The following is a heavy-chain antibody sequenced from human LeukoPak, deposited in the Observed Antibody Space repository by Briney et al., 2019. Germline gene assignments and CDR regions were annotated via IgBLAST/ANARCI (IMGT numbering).Heavy chain of an antibody. Sequence: GASVKVSCKVSGFTLGSYHMNWVRQAPGQGLEWMGWINTNTGNPTYAQGFTGRFVFSLDTSVNTAYLQIIGLEAEDTAVYYCLRDIVRTAYDLWGQGTLVAVSS. J-gene: IGHJ5*02. D-gene: IGHD3-10*01. V-gene: IGHV7-4-1*02. CDR3: LRDIVRTAYDL. CDR1: GFTLGSYH. CDR2: INTNTGNP.